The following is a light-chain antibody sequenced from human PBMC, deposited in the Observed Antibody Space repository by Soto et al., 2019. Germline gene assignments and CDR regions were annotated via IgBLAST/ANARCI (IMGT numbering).Light chain of an antibody. CDR1: QTIFYSSNRKDY. CDR2: WAS. Sequence: DIVMTQSPDSLAVSLGERATINCRSSQTIFYSSNRKDYLAWYQQKPGQPPRVLIYWASTRESGVPDRCSGSGSGSEFTLTISNLQAEDVGVYYCQQYSTTLSTFDHVTNVEI. V-gene: IGKV4-1*01. J-gene: IGKJ1*01. CDR3: QQYSTTLST.